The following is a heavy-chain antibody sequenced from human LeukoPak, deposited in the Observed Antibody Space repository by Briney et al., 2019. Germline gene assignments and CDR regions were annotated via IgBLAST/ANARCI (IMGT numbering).Heavy chain of an antibody. J-gene: IGHJ5*02. Sequence: ASVKVSCKASGYTFTSYYMHWVRQAPGQGLEWMGIINPSGGSTSYAQKFQGRVTITADESTSTAYMELSSLRSEDTAVYYCARVLRIAAAAPDWFDPWGQGTLVTVSS. CDR3: ARVLRIAAAAPDWFDP. CDR2: INPSGGST. V-gene: IGHV1-46*01. CDR1: GYTFTSYY. D-gene: IGHD6-13*01.